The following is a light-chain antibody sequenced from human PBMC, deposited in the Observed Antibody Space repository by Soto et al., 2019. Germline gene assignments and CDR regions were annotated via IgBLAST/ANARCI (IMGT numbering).Light chain of an antibody. CDR3: GTWDSIAVV. V-gene: IGLV1-51*01. CDR1: NIGNTY. Sequence: QSVLTQPPSVSAAPGQKVTIFCSNIGNTYVSWYQQLPGTAPKLLIYDNNQRPSGIPDRFSGSKSGTSATLGITGLQTGDEADYYCGTWDSIAVVFGGGTKRTVL. J-gene: IGLJ2*01. CDR2: DNN.